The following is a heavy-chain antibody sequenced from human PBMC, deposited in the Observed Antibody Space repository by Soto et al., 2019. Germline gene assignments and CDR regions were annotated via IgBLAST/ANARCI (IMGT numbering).Heavy chain of an antibody. D-gene: IGHD3-3*01. V-gene: IGHV3-48*02. CDR1: GFTFSIYT. CDR3: ARHYTTSRVGAWFDP. Sequence: TGGSLRLSCEAAGFTFSIYTMNWVRQAPGKGLEWVSYITAASDTIYYADSVKGRFTISRDNAKNSLYLQMNSLRDEDTAVYYCARHYTTSRVGAWFDPWGQGTLVTVSS. J-gene: IGHJ5*02. CDR2: ITAASDTI.